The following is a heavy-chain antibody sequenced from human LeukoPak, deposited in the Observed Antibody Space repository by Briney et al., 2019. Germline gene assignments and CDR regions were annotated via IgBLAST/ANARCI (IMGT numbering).Heavy chain of an antibody. CDR3: TRDRGHCNGGSCSDNWFDP. D-gene: IGHD2-15*01. J-gene: IGHJ5*02. Sequence: ASVKVSCKASGYTFTNYAISWVRQAPGHGLEWMGWISAYNGYTDYAQKIQGRVTMTTDTSTSTAYMELRSLRSDDTAVYYCTRDRGHCNGGSCSDNWFDPWGQGTLVTVSS. CDR2: ISAYNGYT. V-gene: IGHV1-18*01. CDR1: GYTFTNYA.